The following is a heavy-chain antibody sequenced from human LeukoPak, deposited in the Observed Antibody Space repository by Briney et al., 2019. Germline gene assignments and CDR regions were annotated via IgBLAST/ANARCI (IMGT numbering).Heavy chain of an antibody. CDR2: ISGSGGST. V-gene: IGHV3-23*01. J-gene: IGHJ4*02. CDR1: GFTFSSYG. Sequence: GGSLRLSCAASGFTFSSYGMSWVRQAPGKGLEWVSAISGSGGSTYYADSVKGRFTISRDNAKNSLYLQMNSLRAEDTALYYCAKDITSGSYPLFDYWGQGTLVTVSS. CDR3: AKDITSGSYPLFDY. D-gene: IGHD1-26*01.